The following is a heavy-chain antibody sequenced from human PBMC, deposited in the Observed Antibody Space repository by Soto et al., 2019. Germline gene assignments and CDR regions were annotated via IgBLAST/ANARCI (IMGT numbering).Heavy chain of an antibody. D-gene: IGHD1-26*01. Sequence: QVHLMESGGGVVQPGKSLRLYCAASGFTFRTYAMHWVRQAPGKGLEWVAFISYDGSSKYYADSLKGRFTVSRDNSNNTLYLQIHSLRAEDTAVYYCASREGAIDYWGRGTLVTVSS. V-gene: IGHV3-30*04. J-gene: IGHJ4*02. CDR2: ISYDGSSK. CDR1: GFTFRTYA. CDR3: ASREGAIDY.